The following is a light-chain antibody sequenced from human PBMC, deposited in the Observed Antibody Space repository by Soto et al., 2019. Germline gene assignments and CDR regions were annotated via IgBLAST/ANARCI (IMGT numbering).Light chain of an antibody. J-gene: IGKJ1*01. Sequence: DIQMTQSPSTLSASVGDRVTITCRASQSISTWLAWYQQKPGTAPKLLIYKASSLQSGVPSRFSGSGSGTEFTLTISSLQPADFATYYCQQYVRAFRSFGQGTKVDI. CDR2: KAS. CDR3: QQYVRAFRS. V-gene: IGKV1-5*03. CDR1: QSISTW.